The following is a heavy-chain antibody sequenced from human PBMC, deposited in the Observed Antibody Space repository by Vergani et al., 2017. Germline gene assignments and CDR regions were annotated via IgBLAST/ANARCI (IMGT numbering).Heavy chain of an antibody. CDR1: GFTFSSYG. V-gene: IGHV3-30*18. CDR3: AKDLEARGYSYGLLDY. J-gene: IGHJ4*02. CDR2: ISYDGSNK. D-gene: IGHD5-18*01. Sequence: QVQLVESGGGVVQPGRSLRLSCAASGFTFSSYGMHWVRQAPGKGLEWVAVISYDGSNKYYADSVKGRFTISRDNSKNTLYLQMNSLRAEDTAVYYCAKDLEARGYSYGLLDYWGQGTLVTVSS.